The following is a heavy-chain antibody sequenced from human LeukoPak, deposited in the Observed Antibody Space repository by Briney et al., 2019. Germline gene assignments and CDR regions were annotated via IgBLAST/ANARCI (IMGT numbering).Heavy chain of an antibody. J-gene: IGHJ4*02. Sequence: GGSLRLSCAASGFTFSSYAVSWVRQAPGKGLEWVSAISGSGGSTYYADSVKGRFTISRDNSKNTLYLQMNSLRAEDTAVYYCAKDLDYYDSSGYYRLFDYWGQGTLVTVSS. CDR1: GFTFSSYA. V-gene: IGHV3-23*01. CDR2: ISGSGGST. CDR3: AKDLDYYDSSGYYRLFDY. D-gene: IGHD3-22*01.